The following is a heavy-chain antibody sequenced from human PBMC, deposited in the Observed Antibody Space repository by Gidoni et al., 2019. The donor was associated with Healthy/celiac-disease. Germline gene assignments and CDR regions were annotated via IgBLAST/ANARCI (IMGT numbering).Heavy chain of an antibody. V-gene: IGHV3-13*01. CDR3: ARDRWGYYGMDV. Sequence: EVQLVESGGGLVQPGGSLRLSCAASGFTFSSYDMHWVRQATGKGLEWVSAIGTAGDTYYPGSVKGRFTISRENAKNSLYLQMNSLRAGDTAVYYCARDRWGYYGMDVWGQGTTVTVSS. CDR1: GFTFSSYD. D-gene: IGHD1-26*01. J-gene: IGHJ6*02. CDR2: IGTAGDT.